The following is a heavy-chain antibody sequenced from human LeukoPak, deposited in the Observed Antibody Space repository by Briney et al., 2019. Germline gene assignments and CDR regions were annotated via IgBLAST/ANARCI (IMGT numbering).Heavy chain of an antibody. D-gene: IGHD3-16*01. CDR1: GFTVSSNY. CDR2: IYSGGST. CDR3: ARVNLRRLGDAFDI. V-gene: IGHV3-53*01. Sequence: PGGSLRLSCAASGFTVSSNYMSWVRQAPGKGLEWVSVIYSGGSTYYADSVKGRFTISRDNSKNTLYLQMNSLRAEDTAVYYCARVNLRRLGDAFDIWGQGTMVTVSS. J-gene: IGHJ3*02.